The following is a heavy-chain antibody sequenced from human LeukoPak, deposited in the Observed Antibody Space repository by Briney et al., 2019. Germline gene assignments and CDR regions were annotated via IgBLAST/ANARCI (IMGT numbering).Heavy chain of an antibody. CDR1: GGSISSYY. D-gene: IGHD2-2*01. CDR2: IYYSGST. V-gene: IGHV4-59*01. CDR3: AREREGPGYCSSTSCPWYNWFDP. J-gene: IGHJ5*02. Sequence: PSETLSLTCTVSGGSISSYYWSWIRQPPGKGLEWIGYIYYSGSTNYNPPLKSRVTIPVKTSKNQFSLKLSSVTAADTAVYYCAREREGPGYCSSTSCPWYNWFDPWGQGTLVTVSS.